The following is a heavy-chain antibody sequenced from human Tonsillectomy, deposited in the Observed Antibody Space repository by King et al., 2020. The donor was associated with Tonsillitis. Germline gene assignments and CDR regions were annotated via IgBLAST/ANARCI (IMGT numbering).Heavy chain of an antibody. D-gene: IGHD3-22*01. Sequence: VQLVESGGGLVQPGGSLRLSCAASGFTFSSYSMNWVRQAPGKGLEWVSYISSSSSTIYYADSVKCRFTISRDNAKNSLYLQMNSLRAEDTAVYYCARPEGGYDSSNDVFDIWGQGTMVTVSS. J-gene: IGHJ3*02. CDR3: ARPEGGYDSSNDVFDI. CDR1: GFTFSSYS. V-gene: IGHV3-48*01. CDR2: ISSSSSTI.